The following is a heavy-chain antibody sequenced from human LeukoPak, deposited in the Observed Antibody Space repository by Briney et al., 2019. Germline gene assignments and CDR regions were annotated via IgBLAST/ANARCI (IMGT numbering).Heavy chain of an antibody. CDR1: GGSISSGGHY. J-gene: IGHJ4*02. D-gene: IGHD2-21*01. Sequence: SETLSLTCTVSGGSISSGGHYWSRIRQHPEKGLEWIGYIYYSGSTYYNPSLKSRVTISVDTSKNQFSLKLNSVTAADTAVYYCASRSPPGETGYFDYWGQGTLVTVSS. CDR2: IYYSGST. V-gene: IGHV4-31*03. CDR3: ASRSPPGETGYFDY.